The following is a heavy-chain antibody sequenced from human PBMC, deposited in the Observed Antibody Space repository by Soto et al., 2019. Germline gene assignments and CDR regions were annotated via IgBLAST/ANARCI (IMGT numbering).Heavy chain of an antibody. D-gene: IGHD2-8*01. CDR2: IYYSGST. CDR1: GGSISNYY. CDR3: ARPNHDYYYYYMDV. J-gene: IGHJ6*03. Sequence: SETLSLTCTVSGGSISNYYWSWIRQPPGKGLEWIGSIYYSGSTYYNPSLKSRVTISVDTSKNQFSLKLSSVTAADTAVYYCARPNHDYYYYYMDVWGKGTTVTVS. V-gene: IGHV4-59*08.